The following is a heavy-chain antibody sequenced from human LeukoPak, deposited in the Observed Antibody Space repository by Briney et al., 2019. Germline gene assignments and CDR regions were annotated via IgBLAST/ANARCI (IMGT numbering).Heavy chain of an antibody. CDR3: AREWIQTFDY. V-gene: IGHV3-21*01. CDR1: GFTFSSHS. Sequence: PGGSLRLSCAASGFTFSSHSMNWVRQAPGKGLEWVSSISSSSSYIYYADSVKGRFTISRDNAKNSLYLQMNSLRAEDTAVYYCAREWIQTFDYWGQGTLVTVSS. D-gene: IGHD5-18*01. J-gene: IGHJ4*02. CDR2: ISSSSSYI.